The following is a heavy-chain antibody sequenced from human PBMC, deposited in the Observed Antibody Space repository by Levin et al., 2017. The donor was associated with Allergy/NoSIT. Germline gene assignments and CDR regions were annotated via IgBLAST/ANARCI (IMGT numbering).Heavy chain of an antibody. J-gene: IGHJ2*01. D-gene: IGHD6-13*01. V-gene: IGHV4-59*01. CDR3: ARGYSTLDWYFDL. Sequence: PSQTLSLTCTVSGGSISSYYWSWIRQPPGKGLEWIGYIYYSGSTNYNPSLKSRVTISVDTSKNQFSLKLSSVTAADTAVYYCARGYSTLDWYFDLWGRGTLVTVSS. CDR2: IYYSGST. CDR1: GGSISSYY.